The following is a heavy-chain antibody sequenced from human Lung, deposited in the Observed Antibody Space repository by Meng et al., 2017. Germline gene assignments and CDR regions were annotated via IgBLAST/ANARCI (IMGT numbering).Heavy chain of an antibody. CDR1: GGSISSSNYY. CDR3: ARGQKGYFDL. V-gene: IGHV4-30-4*01. CDR2: IYNSGST. Sequence: QVPLQEAGPGLVKPSQTLSLTRTVSGGSISSSNYYWSWIRQPPGKGLEWSGHIYNSGSTYYNPSLKSRITISVDTSKNQFSLKLSSVTAADTAVYYCARGQKGYFDLWGRGTLVTVSS. J-gene: IGHJ2*01.